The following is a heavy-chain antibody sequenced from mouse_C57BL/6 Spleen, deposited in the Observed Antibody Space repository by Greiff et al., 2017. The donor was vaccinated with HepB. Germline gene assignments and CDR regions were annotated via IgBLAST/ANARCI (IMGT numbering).Heavy chain of an antibody. V-gene: IGHV14-4*01. J-gene: IGHJ1*03. CDR2: IDPENGDT. CDR1: GFNIKDDY. D-gene: IGHD1-1*01. CDR3: TTPDYYGSSSWYFDV. Sequence: EVQLQQSGAELVRPGASVKLSCTASGFNIKDDYMHWVKQRPEQGLEWIGWIDPENGDTEYASKFKGKATITAETSSNTAYLQLSSLTSEDTAVYYCTTPDYYGSSSWYFDVWGTGTTVTVSS.